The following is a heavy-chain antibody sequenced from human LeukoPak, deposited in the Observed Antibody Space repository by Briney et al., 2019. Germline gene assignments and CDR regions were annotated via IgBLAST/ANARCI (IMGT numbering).Heavy chain of an antibody. D-gene: IGHD4-17*01. V-gene: IGHV3-53*01. CDR3: ARDAAYGNYGMDV. CDR1: GFTFSDYY. Sequence: GGSLRLSCAASGFTFSDYYMSWIRQAPGKGLEWVSVIYSGGSTYYADSVKGRFTISRDNSKNTLYLQMNSLRAEDTAVYYCARDAAYGNYGMDVWGQGTTVTVSS. CDR2: IYSGGST. J-gene: IGHJ6*02.